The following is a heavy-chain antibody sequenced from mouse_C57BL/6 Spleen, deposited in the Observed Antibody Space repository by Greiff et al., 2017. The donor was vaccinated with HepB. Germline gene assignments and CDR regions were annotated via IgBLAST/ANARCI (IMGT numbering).Heavy chain of an antibody. J-gene: IGHJ3*01. V-gene: IGHV1-82*01. CDR2: IYPGDGDT. CDR3: ARSASNYQAWFAY. D-gene: IGHD2-5*01. Sequence: VQLQQSGPELVKPGASVKISCKASGYAFSSSWMNWVKQRPGKGLEWIGRIYPGDGDTNYNGKFKGKATLTADKSYSTAYMQLSSLTSEDSAVYFCARSASNYQAWFAYWGQGTLVTVSA. CDR1: GYAFSSSW.